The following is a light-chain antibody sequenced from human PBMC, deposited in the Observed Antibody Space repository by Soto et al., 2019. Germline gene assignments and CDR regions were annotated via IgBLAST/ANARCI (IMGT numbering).Light chain of an antibody. CDR1: SSDVGGYNS. CDR3: SSYATGGSYV. V-gene: IGLV2-14*01. CDR2: DVS. J-gene: IGLJ1*01. Sequence: QSVLTQPASVPGSPGQSIAISCTGTSSDVGGYNSVSWYQQHPGKAPKLLIYDVSNRPSGVSNRFSGSKSGNTASLTISGLQAEDEADYYCSSYATGGSYVFGTGTKLTVL.